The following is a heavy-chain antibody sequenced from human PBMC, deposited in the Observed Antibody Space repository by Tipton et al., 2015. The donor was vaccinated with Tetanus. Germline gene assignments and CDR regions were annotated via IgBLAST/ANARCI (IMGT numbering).Heavy chain of an antibody. V-gene: IGHV3-21*01. Sequence: SLRLSCAASGFTFSDYNMNWVRQTPGKGLEWVSTITDSATYIYYADSVRGRFTVSRDNAKRSLFLQMDSLRAEDTAVYYCARVNGGVRGVVDYWGQGTLVTVSS. J-gene: IGHJ4*02. CDR3: ARVNGGVRGVVDY. CDR1: GFTFSDYN. CDR2: ITDSATYI. D-gene: IGHD3-10*01.